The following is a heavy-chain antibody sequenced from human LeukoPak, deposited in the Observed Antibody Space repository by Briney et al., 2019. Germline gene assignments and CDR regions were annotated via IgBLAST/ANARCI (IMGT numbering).Heavy chain of an antibody. CDR1: GFTFSSYG. Sequence: PGGSLRLSCAASGFTFSSYGMSWVRQAPGKGLEWVSSISGSGGNVYYAGSVRGRFTISRDNSKNTAYLQMNSLRAEDTATYYCARDIRNYYDSGAYGWFDPWGEGSLVPVSS. D-gene: IGHD3-10*01. CDR3: ARDIRNYYDSGAYGWFDP. J-gene: IGHJ5*02. CDR2: ISGSGGNV. V-gene: IGHV3-23*01.